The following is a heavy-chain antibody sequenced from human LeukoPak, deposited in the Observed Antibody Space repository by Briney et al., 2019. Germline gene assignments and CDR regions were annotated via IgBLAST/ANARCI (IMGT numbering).Heavy chain of an antibody. J-gene: IGHJ4*02. CDR2: ISGSGGST. V-gene: IGHV3-23*01. D-gene: IGHD6-19*01. CDR3: ATDRHIAVAGTAAHDY. CDR1: GFTFSSYV. Sequence: GGSLRLSCAASGFTFSSYVMSSVRQAPAKGREWVSAISGSGGSTYYADYVKCPFTISRDNSKNTLYLQMNSLRAEDTAVYYCATDRHIAVAGTAAHDYWGQGTLVTVSS.